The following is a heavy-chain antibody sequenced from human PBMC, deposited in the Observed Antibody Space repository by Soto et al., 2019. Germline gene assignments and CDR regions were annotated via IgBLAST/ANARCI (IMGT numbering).Heavy chain of an antibody. V-gene: IGHV3-23*01. CDR2: ISGSGGST. Sequence: GGSLRLSCAASGFTFSSYAMSWVRQAPGKGLEWVSAISGSGGSTYYAASMKGLFTISRNNTNNTLYLQMNSLRAEDTAVYYCAKPLGYCSSTSCYGFYYYYGMHAWGQGTTVTVSS. J-gene: IGHJ6*02. D-gene: IGHD2-2*01. CDR1: GFTFSSYA. CDR3: AKPLGYCSSTSCYGFYYYYGMHA.